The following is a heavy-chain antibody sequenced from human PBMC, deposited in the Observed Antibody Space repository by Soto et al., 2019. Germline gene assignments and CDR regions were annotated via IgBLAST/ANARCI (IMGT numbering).Heavy chain of an antibody. V-gene: IGHV1-69*06. Sequence: ASVKVSCKASGGTFSSYAISWVRQAPGQGLEWMGGIIPIFGTANYAQKFQGRVTITADKSTSTAYMELSSLRSEDTAVYYCAREYSYGHHFDYWGQGTLVTVSS. J-gene: IGHJ4*02. CDR3: AREYSYGHHFDY. CDR2: IIPIFGTA. CDR1: GGTFSSYA. D-gene: IGHD5-18*01.